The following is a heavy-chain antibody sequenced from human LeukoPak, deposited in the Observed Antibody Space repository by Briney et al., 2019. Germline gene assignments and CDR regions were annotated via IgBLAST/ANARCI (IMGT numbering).Heavy chain of an antibody. V-gene: IGHV4-39*07. Sequence: PSETLSLTCTVSGGSISSSSYYWGWIRQPPGKGLEWIGSIYYSGSTYYNPSLKSRVTISVDTSKNQFSLKLSSVTAADTAVYYCARWLGTAGYYYYYMDVWGKGTTVTVSS. CDR3: ARWLGTAGYYYYYMDV. D-gene: IGHD1-1*01. J-gene: IGHJ6*03. CDR2: IYYSGST. CDR1: GGSISSSSYY.